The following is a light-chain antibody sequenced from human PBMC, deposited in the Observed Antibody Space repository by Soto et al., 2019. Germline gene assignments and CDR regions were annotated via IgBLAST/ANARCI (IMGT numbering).Light chain of an antibody. CDR2: TTN. CDR1: SSNIGSNT. CDR3: AAWDDSLNGPV. Sequence: QSVLTQPPSASGTPGQRVTISCSGSSSNIGSNTVNWYQHLPGAAPKLLIYTTNQRPSGVPDRFSGSKSGTSASLAISGLQSEDEADYHCAAWDDSLNGPVFVGGTKLTVL. J-gene: IGLJ2*01. V-gene: IGLV1-44*01.